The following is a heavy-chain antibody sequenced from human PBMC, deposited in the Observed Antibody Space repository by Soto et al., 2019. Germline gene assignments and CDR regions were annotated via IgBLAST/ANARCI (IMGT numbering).Heavy chain of an antibody. CDR1: GFTFTSSA. Sequence: SVKVSCKASGFTFTSSAVQWVRQARGQRLEWIGWIVVGSGNTNYAQKFQERVTITRDMPTSTAYMELSSLRSEDTAVYYCAANYFWRGYYNNSYGMDVGGQGTAVTVSS. J-gene: IGHJ6*02. V-gene: IGHV1-58*01. CDR2: IVVGSGNT. D-gene: IGHD3-3*01. CDR3: AANYFWRGYYNNSYGMDV.